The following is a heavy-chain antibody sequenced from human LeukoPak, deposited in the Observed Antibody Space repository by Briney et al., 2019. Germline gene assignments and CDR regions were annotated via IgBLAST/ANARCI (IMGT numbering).Heavy chain of an antibody. CDR3: AKNKHSGSYWFFDY. D-gene: IGHD1-26*01. CDR2: IPYDGSNK. J-gene: IGHJ4*02. CDR1: GFTFSSYG. Sequence: GGSLRLSCAASGFTFSSYGMHWVRQAPGKGLEWVAVIPYDGSNKYYADSVKGRFTISRDNSKNTLYLQMNSLRAEDTAVYYCAKNKHSGSYWFFDYWGQGTLVTVSS. V-gene: IGHV3-30*18.